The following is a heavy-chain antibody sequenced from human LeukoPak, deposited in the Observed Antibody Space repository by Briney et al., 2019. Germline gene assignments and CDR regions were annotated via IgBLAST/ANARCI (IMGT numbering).Heavy chain of an antibody. D-gene: IGHD2-2*01. Sequence: ASVKVSCKAPGYTFPLYYIHWLRPAPGECLEWVGWILPNSGDTFYAQRFRGRVTMTSDTSTNTAYMDLYKLTSDDTAVYFCARPPHELVSAAPFDYWGQGTLVTVSS. CDR3: ARPPHELVSAAPFDY. CDR2: ILPNSGDT. J-gene: IGHJ4*02. V-gene: IGHV1-2*02. CDR1: GYTFPLYY.